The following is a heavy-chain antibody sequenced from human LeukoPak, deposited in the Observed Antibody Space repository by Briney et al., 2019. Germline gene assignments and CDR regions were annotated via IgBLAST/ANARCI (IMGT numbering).Heavy chain of an antibody. CDR3: AKGRPEPYYFDY. J-gene: IGHJ4*02. D-gene: IGHD1-14*01. Sequence: GGSLRLSCAASGFTFSSYGMSWVRQAPGKGLEWVSAISGSGGSTYYADSAKGRFTISRDNSKNTLYLQMNSLRAEDTAVYYCAKGRPEPYYFDYWGQGTLVTVSS. CDR1: GFTFSSYG. CDR2: ISGSGGST. V-gene: IGHV3-23*01.